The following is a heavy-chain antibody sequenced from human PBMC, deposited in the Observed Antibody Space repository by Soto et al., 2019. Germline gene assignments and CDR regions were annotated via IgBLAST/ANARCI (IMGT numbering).Heavy chain of an antibody. J-gene: IGHJ4*02. CDR2: INPNSGGT. Sequence: ASVKVSCKASGYTFTGYYMHWVRQAPGQGLEWMGWINPNSGGTNYAQKFQGRVTMTRGTSISTAYMELSRLRSDDTAVYYCARVYGGRYSSSWYGAYYFDYWGQGTLVTVSS. CDR3: ARVYGGRYSSSWYGAYYFDY. V-gene: IGHV1-2*02. CDR1: GYTFTGYY. D-gene: IGHD6-13*01.